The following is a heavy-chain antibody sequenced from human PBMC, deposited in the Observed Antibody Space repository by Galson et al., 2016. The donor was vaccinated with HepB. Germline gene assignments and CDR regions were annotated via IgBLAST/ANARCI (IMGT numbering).Heavy chain of an antibody. V-gene: IGHV1-18*01. J-gene: IGHJ4*02. Sequence: SVKVSCKVSGYSFTSYAISWVRQAPGQGLEWMGWINPDIGNTNSPQKFQGRVTVTTDTSTITAYMELRSLRSDDTAVYYCARVVGVTGDYFDYWGQGTLVTVSS. D-gene: IGHD1-26*01. CDR1: GYSFTSYA. CDR3: ARVVGVTGDYFDY. CDR2: INPDIGNT.